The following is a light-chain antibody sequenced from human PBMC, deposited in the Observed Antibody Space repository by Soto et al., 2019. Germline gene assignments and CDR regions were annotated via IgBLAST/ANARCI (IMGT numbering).Light chain of an antibody. CDR2: AAS. Sequence: AIRMTQSPSSLSASTGDRVTITCRASQGSSSYLAWYQQKPGKAPKLLIYAASTLQSGVPSRFSGSGSGTDFTLTISCLQSEDFATYYCRQYYSYPRTFGQGTKVEIK. J-gene: IGKJ1*01. V-gene: IGKV1-8*01. CDR3: RQYYSYPRT. CDR1: QGSSSY.